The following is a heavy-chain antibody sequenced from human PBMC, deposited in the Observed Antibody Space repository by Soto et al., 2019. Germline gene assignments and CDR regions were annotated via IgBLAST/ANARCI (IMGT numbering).Heavy chain of an antibody. CDR1: GYTFTSYA. J-gene: IGHJ5*02. V-gene: IGHV1-3*01. CDR2: INAGNGNT. Sequence: ASVKVSCKASGYTFTSYAMHWVRQAPGQRLEWMGWINAGNGNTKYSQKFQGRVTITRDTSASTAYMELSSLRSEDTAVYYCARVLMVYANWFDPWGQGTLVTVSS. CDR3: ARVLMVYANWFDP. D-gene: IGHD2-8*01.